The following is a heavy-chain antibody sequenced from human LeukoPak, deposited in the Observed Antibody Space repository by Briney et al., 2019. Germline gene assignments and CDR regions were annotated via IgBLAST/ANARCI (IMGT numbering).Heavy chain of an antibody. CDR1: GFSFSDHY. Sequence: GGSLRLSCVASGFSFSDHYMTWIRQAPGKGLEWVSYISGTGSRTYYGDAGKGRFTISRDNAKRLVDLQMNSLRADDTAIYYCAGSTVTAAGALDYWGQGILVTVSS. CDR2: ISGTGSRT. D-gene: IGHD6-25*01. J-gene: IGHJ4*02. V-gene: IGHV3-11*01. CDR3: AGSTVTAAGALDY.